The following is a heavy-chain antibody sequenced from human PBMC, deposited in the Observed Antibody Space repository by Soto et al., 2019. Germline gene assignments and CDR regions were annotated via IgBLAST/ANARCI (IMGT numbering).Heavy chain of an antibody. CDR2: IYYSGSS. CDR3: ARAPYYEMRSGDYSSQGCFVP. Sequence: PSEALSLTCTVSGGTISSGDYYWGWIRQPPGKGLEWIGCIYYSGSSYYNPSLKSRVTVSENTSKNQFSQKLSSVTAAATAVYYCARAPYYEMRSGDYSSQGCFVPWGQGTLVTVSS. J-gene: IGHJ5*02. D-gene: IGHD3-3*01. CDR1: GGTISSGDYY. V-gene: IGHV4-30-4*08.